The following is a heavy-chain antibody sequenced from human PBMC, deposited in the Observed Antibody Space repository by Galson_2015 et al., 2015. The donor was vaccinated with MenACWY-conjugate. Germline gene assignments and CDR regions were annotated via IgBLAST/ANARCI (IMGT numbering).Heavy chain of an antibody. Sequence: SLRLSCAASGFSFSTYAMSWVRQAPGKGLEWVSAISGGGGNTYYADSVRGRFTVSRDNSKNTLYLQMNSLRAEDTVVYYCAEDEVNYDSSPPWGQGTLVTVSS. CDR1: GFSFSTYA. D-gene: IGHD3-22*01. CDR2: ISGGGGNT. V-gene: IGHV3-23*01. J-gene: IGHJ5*02. CDR3: AEDEVNYDSSPP.